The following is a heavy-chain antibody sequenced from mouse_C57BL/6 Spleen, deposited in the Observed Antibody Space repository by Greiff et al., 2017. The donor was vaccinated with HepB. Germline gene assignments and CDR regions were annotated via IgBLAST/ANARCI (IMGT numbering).Heavy chain of an antibody. CDR3: ARWGYYGSSYVDY. V-gene: IGHV1-22*01. J-gene: IGHJ2*01. CDR1: GYTFTDYN. D-gene: IGHD1-1*01. Sequence: EVQLQQSGPELVKPGASVKMSCKASGYTFTDYNMHWVKQSHGKSLEWIGYINPNNGGTSYNQKFKGKATVTVNKSSSTAYMELRSLTSEDSAVYYCARWGYYGSSYVDYWGQGTTLTVSS. CDR2: INPNNGGT.